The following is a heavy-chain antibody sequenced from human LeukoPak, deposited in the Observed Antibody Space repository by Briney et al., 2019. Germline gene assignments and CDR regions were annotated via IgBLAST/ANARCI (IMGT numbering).Heavy chain of an antibody. J-gene: IGHJ6*04. CDR1: GLSFSNYA. D-gene: IGHD4-17*01. Sequence: GGSLRLSCAASGLSFSNYAMYWVRQAPGKGLEWVSGIIGGAGGTYYADSVKGRFTISRDNAKNTLYLQMNSLRAEDTAVYYCATKVYGDPREVWGKGTTVTVSS. CDR2: IIGGAGGT. CDR3: ATKVYGDPREV. V-gene: IGHV3-23*01.